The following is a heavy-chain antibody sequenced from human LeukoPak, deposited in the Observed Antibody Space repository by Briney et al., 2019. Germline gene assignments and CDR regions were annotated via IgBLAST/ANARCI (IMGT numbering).Heavy chain of an antibody. Sequence: ASVKVSCKASGYTFTGYYLHWVRQAPGQGLEWMGCVNPDSGDTNYAQKLQGRVTMTTDTSTSTAYMELRSLRSDDTAVYYCARVVAAAAPDYWGQGTLVTVSS. V-gene: IGHV1-2*02. CDR1: GYTFTGYY. CDR2: VNPDSGDT. CDR3: ARVVAAAAPDY. D-gene: IGHD6-13*01. J-gene: IGHJ4*02.